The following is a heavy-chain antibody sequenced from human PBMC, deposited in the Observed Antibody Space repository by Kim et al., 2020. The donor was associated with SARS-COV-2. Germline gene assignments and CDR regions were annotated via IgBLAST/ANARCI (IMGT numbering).Heavy chain of an antibody. J-gene: IGHJ6*02. V-gene: IGHV1-2*02. Sequence: TNYAPKFQGRVTMTRDTSISTAYMELSRLRSDYTAVYYCARGMVTGGMDVWGQGTTVTVSS. CDR3: ARGMVTGGMDV. D-gene: IGHD5-18*01. CDR2: T.